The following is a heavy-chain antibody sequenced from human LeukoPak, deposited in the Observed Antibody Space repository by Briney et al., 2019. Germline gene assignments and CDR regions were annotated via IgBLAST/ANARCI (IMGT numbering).Heavy chain of an antibody. CDR2: IYTSGST. D-gene: IGHD3-3*01. V-gene: IGHV4-4*07. Sequence: PSETQSLTCAVYGGSFSGYYWSWIRQPAGKGLEWIGRIYTSGSTNYNPSLKSRVTMSVDTSKNQFSLKLSSVTAADTAVYYCARERGIFGVVIIDYWGQGTLVTVSS. CDR1: GGSFSGYY. CDR3: ARERGIFGVVIIDY. J-gene: IGHJ4*02.